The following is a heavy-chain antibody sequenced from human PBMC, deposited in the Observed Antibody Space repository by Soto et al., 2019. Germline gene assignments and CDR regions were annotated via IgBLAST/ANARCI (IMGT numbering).Heavy chain of an antibody. Sequence: ASVKVSCKASGYPFTTYYMYWVRQAPGQGLEWMGIINPSGGSTSFAQKFQGRVTMTRDTSTSTVYMELISLTSEDTAVYYCARDVGMASRPYLDYWGQGTLVTVSS. D-gene: IGHD6-6*01. V-gene: IGHV1-46*01. CDR1: GYPFTTYY. CDR3: ARDVGMASRPYLDY. J-gene: IGHJ4*02. CDR2: INPSGGST.